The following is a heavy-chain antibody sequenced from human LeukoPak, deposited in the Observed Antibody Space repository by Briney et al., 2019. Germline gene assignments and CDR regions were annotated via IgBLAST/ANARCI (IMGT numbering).Heavy chain of an antibody. V-gene: IGHV1-69*06. D-gene: IGHD5-24*01. CDR2: IIPIFGTA. Sequence: SVKVSCKASGGTFSSYGISWVRQAPGQGLEWMGGIIPIFGTANYAQKFQGRVTITADKSTSTAYMELSSLRSEDTAVYYCASTRDGYNYGAGYYYYMDVWGKGTTVTVSS. CDR1: GGTFSSYG. J-gene: IGHJ6*03. CDR3: ASTRDGYNYGAGYYYYMDV.